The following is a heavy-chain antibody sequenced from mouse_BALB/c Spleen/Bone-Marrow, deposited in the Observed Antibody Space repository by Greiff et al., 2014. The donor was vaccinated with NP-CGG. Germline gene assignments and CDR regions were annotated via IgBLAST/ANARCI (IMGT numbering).Heavy chain of an antibody. D-gene: IGHD2-4*01. CDR3: AGFGITKEEGYYYAMDY. J-gene: IGHJ4*01. CDR1: GFNLKDTY. Sequence: EVQLVESGAELVKPGASVKLSCTASGFNLKDTYMHWVKQRPEQGLEWIGRIDPANGNTKYDPKFQGKATITADTSSNTAYLQLSSLTSEDTAVYYCAGFGITKEEGYYYAMDYWGQGTSVTVSS. V-gene: IGHV14-3*02. CDR2: IDPANGNT.